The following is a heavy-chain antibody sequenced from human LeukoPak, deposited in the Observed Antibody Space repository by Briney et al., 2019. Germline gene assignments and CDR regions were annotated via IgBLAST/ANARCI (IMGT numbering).Heavy chain of an antibody. V-gene: IGHV3-23*01. Sequence: GGSLRLSCAASGFTLSSYAMSWVRQAPGKGLEWVSAISVSGNTYHADSVKGRFTISRDSSKNTLYLQMNRLRAEDAAVYYCAKAPVTTCSGAYCDPFDYWGQGTLVTVSS. J-gene: IGHJ4*02. CDR3: AKAPVTTCSGAYCDPFDY. D-gene: IGHD2-21*01. CDR2: ISVSGNT. CDR1: GFTLSSYA.